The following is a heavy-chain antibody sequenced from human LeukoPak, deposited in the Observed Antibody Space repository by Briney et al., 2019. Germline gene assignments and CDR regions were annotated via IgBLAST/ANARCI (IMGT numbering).Heavy chain of an antibody. CDR3: ARRRWLVPPAY. V-gene: IGHV4-30-2*01. CDR2: IYHSGST. D-gene: IGHD6-19*01. J-gene: IGHJ4*02. CDR1: GGSISSGGYY. Sequence: PSQTLSLTCTVSGGSISSGGYYWSWIRQPPGKGLEWIGYIYHSGSTYYNPSLKSRVTISVDRSKNQFSLKLSSVTAADTAVYYCARRRWLVPPAYWGQGTLVTVSS.